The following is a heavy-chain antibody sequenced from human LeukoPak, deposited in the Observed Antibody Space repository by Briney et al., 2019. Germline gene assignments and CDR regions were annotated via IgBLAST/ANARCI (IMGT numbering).Heavy chain of an antibody. CDR2: IKSKTDGGTT. V-gene: IGHV3-15*01. CDR3: RGTGSSVVDY. Sequence: GGSLRLSCAASAFTFSNAWMSWVPQAPGKGLEWVGRIKSKTDGGTTDYAAPVKGRFTISRDDSKNTLYLQMNSLKTEDTAVYYCRGTGSSVVDYWGQGTLVTVSS. J-gene: IGHJ4*02. D-gene: IGHD2-8*02. CDR1: AFTFSNAW.